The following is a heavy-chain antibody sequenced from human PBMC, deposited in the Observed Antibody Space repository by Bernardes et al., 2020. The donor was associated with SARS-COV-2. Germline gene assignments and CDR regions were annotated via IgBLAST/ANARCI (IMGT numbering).Heavy chain of an antibody. V-gene: IGHV3-13*01. J-gene: IGHJ4*02. CDR3: ARGGGDRSGFYYFDI. CDR1: GFTFRDYD. CDR2: IGTSGDT. Sequence: GGSLRLSCAASGFTFRDYDMHWVRERTGQGLEWVSAIGTSGDTYSSASVRGRFTISRENARNSLYLQMSSLRAGDTAVYYCARGGGDRSGFYYFDIWGQGTLGTVSS.